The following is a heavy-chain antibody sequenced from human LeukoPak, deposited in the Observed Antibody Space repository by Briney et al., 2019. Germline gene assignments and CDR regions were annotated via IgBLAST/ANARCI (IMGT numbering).Heavy chain of an antibody. CDR2: IIPIFGTA. CDR1: GGTFSSYA. CDR3: ARVLPGARGYYYYYMDV. Sequence: ASVKVSCKASGGTFSSYAISWVRQAPGQGLEWMGGIIPIFGTANYAQKFQGRVTITADKSTSTAYMELSSLRSEDTAVYYCARVLPGARGYYYYYMDVWGKGTTVTISS. D-gene: IGHD1-26*01. J-gene: IGHJ6*03. V-gene: IGHV1-69*06.